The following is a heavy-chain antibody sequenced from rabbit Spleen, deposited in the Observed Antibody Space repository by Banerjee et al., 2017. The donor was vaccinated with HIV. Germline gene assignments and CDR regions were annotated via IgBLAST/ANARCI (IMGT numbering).Heavy chain of an antibody. Sequence: QLKETGGGLVQPGGSLTLSCKASGFDFSSYYMSWVRQAPGKGLEWIGIIYAGKGSTDYASWVNGRFTISSDNAQNTVDLQMNSLTAADTATYFCARGGYDDYGDYLIFNLWGPGTLVTVS. D-gene: IGHD2-1*01. CDR2: IYAGKGST. CDR3: ARGGYDDYGDYLIFNL. J-gene: IGHJ4*01. V-gene: IGHV1S7*01. CDR1: GFDFSSYY.